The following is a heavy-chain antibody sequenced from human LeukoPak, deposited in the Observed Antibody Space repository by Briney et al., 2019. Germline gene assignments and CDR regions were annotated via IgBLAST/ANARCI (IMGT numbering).Heavy chain of an antibody. CDR1: GGSISSYY. CDR2: IYTSGST. Sequence: SETLSLTCTVSGGSISSYYWSWIRQPAGKGLEWIGRIYTSGSTNYNPSLKSRVTMSVDTSKNQFFLKLSSVTAADTAVYYCARGNIVVVPAGYYYYMDVWGKGTTVTVSS. CDR3: ARGNIVVVPAGYYYYMDV. V-gene: IGHV4-4*07. J-gene: IGHJ6*03. D-gene: IGHD2-2*01.